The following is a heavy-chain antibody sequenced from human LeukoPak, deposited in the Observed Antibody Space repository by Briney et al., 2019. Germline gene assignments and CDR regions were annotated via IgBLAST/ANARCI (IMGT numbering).Heavy chain of an antibody. J-gene: IGHJ3*02. CDR3: AREFSGQWLPLGAFDI. CDR1: GYTFTSYA. CDR2: INAGNGNT. Sequence: ASVKVSCKASGYTFTSYAMHWVRQAPGQRLEWMGWINAGNGNTKYSQKFQGRVTITRDTSASTAYMELSSLRSEDTAVYYCAREFSGQWLPLGAFDIWGQGTMVTVSS. D-gene: IGHD6-19*01. V-gene: IGHV1-3*01.